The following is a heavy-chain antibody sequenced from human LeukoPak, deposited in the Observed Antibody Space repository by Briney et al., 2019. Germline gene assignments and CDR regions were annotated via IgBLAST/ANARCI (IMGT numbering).Heavy chain of an antibody. D-gene: IGHD1-7*01. CDR3: ATAGNYRFDY. CDR1: GFTFSNYW. V-gene: IGHV3-74*01. Sequence: GGSLRLSCAASGFTFSNYWVHWVRKAPGKGLVWVSRINPDGSTINYADSVKGRFTISRDNTKNTLYLQMNSLRAEDTAVYYCATAGNYRFDYWGQGTLATVSS. J-gene: IGHJ4*02. CDR2: INPDGSTI.